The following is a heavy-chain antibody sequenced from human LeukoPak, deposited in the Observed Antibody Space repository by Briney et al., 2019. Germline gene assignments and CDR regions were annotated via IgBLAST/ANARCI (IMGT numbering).Heavy chain of an antibody. Sequence: PGGSLRLSCAASGFTFSSYAMSWVRQAPGKGLEWVSAISGSGGSTYYADSVKGRFTISRDNSKNTLYLQMNSLRAEDTAVYYCASPIFYYDSSGYYFDYWGQGTLVTVSS. J-gene: IGHJ4*02. V-gene: IGHV3-23*01. CDR2: ISGSGGST. CDR1: GFTFSSYA. D-gene: IGHD3-22*01. CDR3: ASPIFYYDSSGYYFDY.